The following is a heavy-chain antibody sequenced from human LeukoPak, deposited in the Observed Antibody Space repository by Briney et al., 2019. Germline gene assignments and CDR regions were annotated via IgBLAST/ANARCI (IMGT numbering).Heavy chain of an antibody. CDR1: GGTFSSYA. CDR2: IIPIFGTA. V-gene: IGHV1-69*13. Sequence: SVKVSCKASGGTFSSYAISWVRQAPGQGLEWMGGIIPIFGTANYAQKFQGRVTITADESTSTAYMELSSLRSEDTAVYYCARVGAAAGTLGKIYHYGMDVWGQGTTVTVSS. CDR3: ARVGAAAGTLGKIYHYGMDV. J-gene: IGHJ6*02. D-gene: IGHD6-13*01.